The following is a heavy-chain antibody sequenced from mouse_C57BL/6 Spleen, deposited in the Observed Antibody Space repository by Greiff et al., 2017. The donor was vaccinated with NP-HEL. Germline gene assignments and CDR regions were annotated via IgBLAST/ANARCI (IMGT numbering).Heavy chain of an antibody. CDR3: ARSTDTGDY. J-gene: IGHJ2*01. D-gene: IGHD3-3*01. CDR2: IDPSDSYT. CDR1: GYTFTSYW. V-gene: IGHV1-69*01. Sequence: VQLQQPGAELVMPGASVKLSCKASGYTFTSYWMHWVKQRPGQGLEWIGEIDPSDSYTNYNQKFKGKSTLTVDKSSSTAYMQLSSLTSEDSAVYYCARSTDTGDYWGQGTTLTVSS.